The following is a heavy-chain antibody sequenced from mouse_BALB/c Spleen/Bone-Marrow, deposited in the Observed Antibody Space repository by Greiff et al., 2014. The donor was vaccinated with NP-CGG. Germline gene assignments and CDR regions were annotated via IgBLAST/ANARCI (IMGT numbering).Heavy chain of an antibody. D-gene: IGHD1-1*01. CDR1: GYTFTNNA. J-gene: IGHJ4*01. CDR2: ISTYYGDT. V-gene: IGHV1S137*01. CDR3: ARSGNVRNAMDY. Sequence: QVQLQQSGAELVRPGVSVKISCKGSGYTFTNNAIHWVKQSRAKSLEWIGIISTYYGDTTYNQKFKGKATMTVDKSSSTAYLKLARLTSEDSAIYYWARSGNVRNAMDYWGQGTSVTVSS.